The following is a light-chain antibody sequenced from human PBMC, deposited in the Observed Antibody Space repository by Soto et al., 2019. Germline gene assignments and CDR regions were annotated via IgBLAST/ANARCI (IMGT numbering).Light chain of an antibody. CDR3: QQYYRWPQT. CDR1: QSVSSSY. Sequence: LTPSPDSLSVSQGARAALSCRASQSVSSSYLAWYQQKPGQAPRLLIYAASTRATGIPARFSGSGSGTEFTLTISSLQSEDSAVYYCQQYYRWPQTFGQGTKVDIK. V-gene: IGKV3-15*01. J-gene: IGKJ1*01. CDR2: AAS.